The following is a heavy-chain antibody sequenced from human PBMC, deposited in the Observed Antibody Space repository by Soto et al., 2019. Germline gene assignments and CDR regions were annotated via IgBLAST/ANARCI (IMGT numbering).Heavy chain of an antibody. V-gene: IGHV3-11*01. CDR3: VRWSGYGDL. CDR1: GFTFSDYY. D-gene: IGHD4-17*01. CDR2: ISSSSSSI. Sequence: GSLRLSCAASGFTFSDYYMSWIRQTPGKGLEWISYISSSSSSIYYADSVRGRFTISRDNAKNSLFLQMNTLRAEDTAIYYCVRWSGYGDLWGQGTRVTVSS. J-gene: IGHJ4*02.